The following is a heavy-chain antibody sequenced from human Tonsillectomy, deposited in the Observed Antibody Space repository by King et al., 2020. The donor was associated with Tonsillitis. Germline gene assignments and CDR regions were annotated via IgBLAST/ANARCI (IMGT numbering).Heavy chain of an antibody. CDR1: GGSISSGGYS. V-gene: IGHV4-30-2*01. CDR3: ARVYGDYVIYY. J-gene: IGHJ4*02. Sequence: LQLQESGSGLVKPSQTLSLTCAVSGGSISSGGYSWCWIRQPPGKGLEWIGYTYHSGTTYYNPSLKSRVTISVDRSKNQFSLKLSSVTAADTAVYYCARVYGDYVIYYWGQGTLVTVSS. CDR2: TYHSGTT. D-gene: IGHD4-17*01.